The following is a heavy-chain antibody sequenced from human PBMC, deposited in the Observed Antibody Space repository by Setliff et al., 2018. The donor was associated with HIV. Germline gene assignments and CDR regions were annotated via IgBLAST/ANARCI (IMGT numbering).Heavy chain of an antibody. Sequence: SETLSLTCALSGYSISNGYYWGWIRQPSGKGLEWIGSINHSGKTNYNPSLKSRVTLSVDTSENQFALKLASVTAADTAVYYCARGFTIFGVGFSADPTGNWFDPWGQGTLVTVSS. J-gene: IGHJ5*02. CDR1: GYSISNGYY. CDR3: ARGFTIFGVGFSADPTGNWFDP. D-gene: IGHD3-3*01. CDR2: INHSGKT. V-gene: IGHV4-38-2*01.